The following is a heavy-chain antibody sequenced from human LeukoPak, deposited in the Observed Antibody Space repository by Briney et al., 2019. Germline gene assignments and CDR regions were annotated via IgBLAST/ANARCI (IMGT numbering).Heavy chain of an antibody. CDR2: IKQDGSEN. CDR1: GFPFVSYW. V-gene: IGHV3-7*01. CDR3: ARDQEQWPQYYFDY. D-gene: IGHD6-19*01. J-gene: IGHJ4*02. Sequence: GSLHLPCAASGFPFVSYWMSWVRRAPGKGLEGVANIKQDGSENYYVDSVKGRFTISRDNAKNSLYLQMNSLRAEDTAVYYCARDQEQWPQYYFDYWGQGTLVTVSS.